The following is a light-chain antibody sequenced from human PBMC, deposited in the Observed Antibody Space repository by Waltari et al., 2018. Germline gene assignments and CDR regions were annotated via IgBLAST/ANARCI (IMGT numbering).Light chain of an antibody. CDR1: TSDIGYYKY. V-gene: IGLV2-14*03. CDR2: DVS. CDR3: SSYAISSNYFV. J-gene: IGLJ1*01. Sequence: QSALTQPASVSGSPGQSITISCTGTTSDIGYYKYVSWYQQHPGKAPKLFIYDVSHRPSGVSDRFSGSKSGNTASLTISGLRAEDEADYLCSSYAISSNYFVFGTGTTVTVL.